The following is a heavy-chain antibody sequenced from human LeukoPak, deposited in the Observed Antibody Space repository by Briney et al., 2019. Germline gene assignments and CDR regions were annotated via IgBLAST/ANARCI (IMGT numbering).Heavy chain of an antibody. CDR3: AREGIAVAGTIYFDY. Sequence: PGGSLRLSCAASGFTFSSYSMNWVRQAPGKGLEWVSSISSSSSYIYYADSVKGRFTISRDNAKNSLYLQMNSLRAEDTAVYYCAREGIAVAGTIYFDYWGQGTLVTVSS. CDR1: GFTFSSYS. V-gene: IGHV3-21*01. J-gene: IGHJ4*02. D-gene: IGHD6-19*01. CDR2: ISSSSSYI.